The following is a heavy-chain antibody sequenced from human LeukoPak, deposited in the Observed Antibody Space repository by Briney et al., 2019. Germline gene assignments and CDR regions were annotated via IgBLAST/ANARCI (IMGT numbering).Heavy chain of an antibody. CDR1: GFTFGDYA. J-gene: IGHJ4*02. V-gene: IGHV3-49*04. CDR2: IRGKTYGGTT. CDR3: TYTYDSTGYYPGTFDY. D-gene: IGHD3-22*01. Sequence: PGGSLRLSXTAAGFTFGDYAMSWVRQAPGKGLEWVGFIRGKTYGGTTEYAASVKGRFTISRDDSKSIAYLQMNSLKTEDTAVYYCTYTYDSTGYYPGTFDYWGQGTLVTVSS.